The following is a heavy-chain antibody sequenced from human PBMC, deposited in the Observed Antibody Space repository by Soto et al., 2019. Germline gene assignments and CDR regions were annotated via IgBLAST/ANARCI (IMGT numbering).Heavy chain of an antibody. CDR1: GGSISSSSYY. CDR2: IYYSGST. J-gene: IGHJ6*02. V-gene: IGHV4-39*01. CDR3: ARGYRRKHYYYYYGMDV. Sequence: SETLSLTCTVSGGSISSSSYYWGWIRQPPGKGLEWIGSIYYSGSTYYNPSLKSRVTISVDTSKNQFSLKLSSVTAADTAVYYCARGYRRKHYYYYYGMDVWGQGTTVTVSS. D-gene: IGHD3-16*02.